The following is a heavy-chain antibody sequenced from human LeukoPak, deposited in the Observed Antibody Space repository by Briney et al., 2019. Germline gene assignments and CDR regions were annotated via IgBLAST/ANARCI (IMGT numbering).Heavy chain of an antibody. D-gene: IGHD2-2*01. CDR3: ARAGCSSSTCYLRRSWFDP. CDR2: ISTSSRYI. V-gene: IGHV3-21*01. J-gene: IGHJ5*02. CDR1: GFTLSNYD. Sequence: PGGSLRPSCAASGFTLSNYDMNWVRQAPGKGLEWVSSISTSSRYIYYKDSVRGRFTISRDDAKNSLYLEMNSLGAEDTAVYYCARAGCSSSTCYLRRSWFDPWGQGTLVTVSS.